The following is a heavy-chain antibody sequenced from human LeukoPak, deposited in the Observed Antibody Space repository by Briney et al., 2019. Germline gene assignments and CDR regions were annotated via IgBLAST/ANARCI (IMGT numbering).Heavy chain of an antibody. Sequence: GGSLRLSCAASGFTFSSYAMSWVRQAPGKGLEWVSAISGSGGSTYYADSVKGRFTISRDNSKNTLYLQMNSLRAEDTAVYYCAKTLGYWSSTSCYLNAFDIWGQGTMVTVSS. CDR3: AKTLGYWSSTSCYLNAFDI. CDR1: GFTFSSYA. D-gene: IGHD2-2*01. V-gene: IGHV3-23*01. J-gene: IGHJ3*02. CDR2: ISGSGGST.